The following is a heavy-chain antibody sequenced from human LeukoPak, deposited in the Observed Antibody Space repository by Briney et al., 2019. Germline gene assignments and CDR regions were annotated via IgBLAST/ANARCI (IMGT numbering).Heavy chain of an antibody. CDR1: GYTFTSYD. CDR2: MNPNSGNT. V-gene: IGHV1-8*01. J-gene: IGHJ4*02. D-gene: IGHD3-22*01. CDR3: ARGPLPDPDYCDSSGYPFDY. Sequence: GASVKVSCKASGYTFTSYDINWVRQATGQGLEWMGWMNPNSGNTGYAQKFQGRVTMTRNTSISTAYMELSSLRSEDTAVYYCARGPLPDPDYCDSSGYPFDYWGQGTLVTVSS.